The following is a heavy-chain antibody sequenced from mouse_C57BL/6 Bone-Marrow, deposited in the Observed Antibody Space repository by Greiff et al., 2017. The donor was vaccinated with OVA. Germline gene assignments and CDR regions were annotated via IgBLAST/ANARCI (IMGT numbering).Heavy chain of an antibody. Sequence: QVHVKQSGAELVRPGTSVKMSCKASGYTFTNYWIGWAKQRPGHGLEWIGDIYPGGGYTNYNEKFKGKATLTADKSSSTAYMQFSSLTSEDSAIYYCARIPNYYGSSYDYYAMDYWGQGTSVTVSS. CDR2: IYPGGGYT. V-gene: IGHV1-63*01. J-gene: IGHJ4*01. D-gene: IGHD1-1*01. CDR1: GYTFTNYW. CDR3: ARIPNYYGSSYDYYAMDY.